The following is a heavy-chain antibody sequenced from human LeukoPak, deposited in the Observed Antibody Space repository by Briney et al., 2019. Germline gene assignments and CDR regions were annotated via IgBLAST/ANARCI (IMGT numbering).Heavy chain of an antibody. Sequence: GASVKVSCKASGYTFTGYYMHWVRQAPGQGLEWMGWINPNSGGTNYAQKFQGRATMTRDTSISTAYMELSRLRSDDTAVYYCARTVGYSSGWYYFDYWGQGTLVTVSS. V-gene: IGHV1-2*02. CDR1: GYTFTGYY. CDR2: INPNSGGT. D-gene: IGHD6-19*01. CDR3: ARTVGYSSGWYYFDY. J-gene: IGHJ4*02.